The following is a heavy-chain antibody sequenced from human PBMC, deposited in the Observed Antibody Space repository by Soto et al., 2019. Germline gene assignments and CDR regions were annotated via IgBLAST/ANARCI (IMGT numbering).Heavy chain of an antibody. CDR3: ARGGKPLAISYYGVDV. CDR2: ISGGSSYT. CDR1: GFTFSDYY. Sequence: GGSLRLSCAASGFTFSDYYMSWIRQAPGKGLEWVSYISGGSSYTNYADSVKGRFTISRDNAKNSLYLQMNSLRAEDTAVYYCARGGKPLAISYYGVDVWGQGTTVTVSS. V-gene: IGHV3-11*06. D-gene: IGHD2-15*01. J-gene: IGHJ6*02.